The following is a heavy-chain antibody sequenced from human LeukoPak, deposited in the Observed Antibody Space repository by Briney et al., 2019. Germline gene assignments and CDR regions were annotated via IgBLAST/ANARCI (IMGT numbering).Heavy chain of an antibody. CDR2: IWYDGSNK. J-gene: IGHJ5*02. CDR3: VREQATAGTRMET. V-gene: IGHV3-33*01. D-gene: IGHD6-13*01. CDR1: GFTFSNDG. Sequence: GGSLRLSCAASGFTFSNDGMRWVRQAPGKGLEWVAVIWYDGSNKYYADSVKGRFTISRDDSKNTLFLQMSSLRAEDTAIYYCVREQATAGTRMETWGQGTLVIVSS.